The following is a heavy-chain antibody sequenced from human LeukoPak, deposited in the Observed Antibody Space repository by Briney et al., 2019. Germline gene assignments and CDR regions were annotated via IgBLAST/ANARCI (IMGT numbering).Heavy chain of an antibody. J-gene: IGHJ4*02. CDR1: GDSFSSNSAV. CDR3: ARGSSISIRSLDF. D-gene: IGHD6-6*01. V-gene: IGHV6-1*01. CDR2: TYYRSKWYN. Sequence: SQTLSLTCAISGDSFSSNSAVWNWIRQSPSRGLEWLGRTYYRSKWYNEYAVSVKGRITINPDTSKNQFSLQLNSVTPEDTAVYYCARGSSISIRSLDFWAQGTLVTVSS.